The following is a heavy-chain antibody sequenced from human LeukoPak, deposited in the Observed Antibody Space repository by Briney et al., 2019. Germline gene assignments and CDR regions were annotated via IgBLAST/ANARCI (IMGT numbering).Heavy chain of an antibody. D-gene: IGHD5-18*01. CDR1: GFTFSGYW. CDR3: ARDANVDTAMASYFDY. V-gene: IGHV3-7*01. CDR2: IKQDGSEE. Sequence: GGSLRLSCAASGFTFSGYWMSWVRQAPGKGLEWVANIKQDGSEEYYVDSVKGRFTISRDNAKNSLYLQMNSLRAADTAVYYCARDANVDTAMASYFDYWGQGTLVTVSS. J-gene: IGHJ4*02.